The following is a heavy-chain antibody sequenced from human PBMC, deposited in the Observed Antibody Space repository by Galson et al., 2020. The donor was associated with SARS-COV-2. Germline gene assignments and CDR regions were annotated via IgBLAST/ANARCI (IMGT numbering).Heavy chain of an antibody. J-gene: IGHJ2*01. CDR3: ARDDGGNVYWYFDL. CDR1: GFTFSSYS. D-gene: IGHD2-15*01. Sequence: KIGESLKISCAASGFTFSSYSMNWVRQAPGKGLEWVSSISSSSSYIYYADSVKGRFTISRDNAKNSLYLQMNSLRAEDTAVYYCARDDGGNVYWYFDLWGRGTLVTVSS. V-gene: IGHV3-21*01. CDR2: ISSSSSYI.